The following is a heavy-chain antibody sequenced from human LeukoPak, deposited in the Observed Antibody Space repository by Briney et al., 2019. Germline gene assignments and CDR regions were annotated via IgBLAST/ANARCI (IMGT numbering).Heavy chain of an antibody. D-gene: IGHD3-22*01. CDR2: ILSDGSKE. J-gene: IGHJ4*02. CDR1: GFTFSSYG. V-gene: IGHV3-30*19. CDR3: ESDDSSGYYSPFDY. Sequence: GESLRLSCAASGFTFSSYGMHWVRQAPGKGLEWVAVILSDGSKEFYTDSVKGRFTISRDNSKNTLYLQMNSLRAEDTAVYYCESDDSSGYYSPFDYWGQGTLVTVSS.